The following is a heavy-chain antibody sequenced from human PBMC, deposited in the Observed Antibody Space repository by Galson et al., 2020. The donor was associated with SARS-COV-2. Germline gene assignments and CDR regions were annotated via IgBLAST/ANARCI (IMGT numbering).Heavy chain of an antibody. CDR3: ARVGTLRPFDY. CDR2: IYYSGST. Sequence: SEPLSLTCNVSGGSISSGGYYWSWIRQHPGKGLEWIGYIYYSGSTYYNPSLTSRVTISVDTSKNQFSLKLSSVTAADTAVDYCARVGTLRPFDYWGQGTLVTVSS. D-gene: IGHD5-12*01. J-gene: IGHJ4*02. CDR1: GGSISSGGYY. V-gene: IGHV4-31*03.